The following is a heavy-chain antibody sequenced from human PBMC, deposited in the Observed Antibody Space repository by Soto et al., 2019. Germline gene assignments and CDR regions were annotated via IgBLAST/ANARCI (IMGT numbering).Heavy chain of an antibody. CDR1: GFTFSSYA. D-gene: IGHD3-10*01. J-gene: IGHJ3*02. CDR3: ARGYRGVPSQYEVNDAFDI. V-gene: IGHV3-21*01. Sequence: EVQLVESGGGLVKPGGSLRLSCAASGFTFSSYAMNWVRQAPGKGLEWVSSISSSSTYVYYADYRFSISRDNAKNSLYLQMNGLRLEDTAVYYCARGYRGVPSQYEVNDAFDIWGQGTMVTVSS. CDR2: ISSSSTYV.